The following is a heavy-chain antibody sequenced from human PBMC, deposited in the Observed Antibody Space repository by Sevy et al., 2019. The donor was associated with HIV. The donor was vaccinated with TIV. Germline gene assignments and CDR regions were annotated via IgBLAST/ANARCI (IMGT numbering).Heavy chain of an antibody. Sequence: GESLKISCAASGFTFSSYAMSWVRQAPGKGLEWVSAISGSGGSTYYADSVKGRFTISRDNSKNTLYLQMNSLRAEDRGVYYCARGDSGSYSGCFDLWGERTVVSVS. J-gene: IGHJ5*02. D-gene: IGHD1-26*01. V-gene: IGHV3-23*01. CDR1: GFTFSSYA. CDR3: ARGDSGSYSGCFDL. CDR2: ISGSGGST.